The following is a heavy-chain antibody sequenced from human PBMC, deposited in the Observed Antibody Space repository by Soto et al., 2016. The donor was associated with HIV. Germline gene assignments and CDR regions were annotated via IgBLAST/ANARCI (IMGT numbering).Heavy chain of an antibody. CDR2: ISAYNGNT. J-gene: IGHJ4*02. CDR1: GYTFSSYG. D-gene: IGHD3-22*01. Sequence: QVQLVQSGAEVKKPGASVKVSCKASGYTFSSYGISWVRQAPGQGLEWMGWISAYNGNTNYAQKLQGRVTMTTDTSTSTAYIELRSLRSDDTAVYYCAREDRITMIVVVTQGLDYWGQGTLVTVSS. V-gene: IGHV1-18*01. CDR3: AREDRITMIVVVTQGLDY.